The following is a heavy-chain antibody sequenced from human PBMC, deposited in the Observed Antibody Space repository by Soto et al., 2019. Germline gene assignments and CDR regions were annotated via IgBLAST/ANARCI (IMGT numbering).Heavy chain of an antibody. CDR3: ATSQKGYNWNYFDH. Sequence: QLQLEESGPGLVKPSETLSLTCAVSGGSVSGSYYYWAWLRQSPGKGPEWIGSVFHTGFTSYNASLESRVSVSVDPSKSQFSLKLSAVTASDTAVYYCATSQKGYNWNYFDHWGEGALVTVSS. D-gene: IGHD1-1*01. CDR1: GGSVSGSYYY. CDR2: VFHTGFT. V-gene: IGHV4-39*01. J-gene: IGHJ4*02.